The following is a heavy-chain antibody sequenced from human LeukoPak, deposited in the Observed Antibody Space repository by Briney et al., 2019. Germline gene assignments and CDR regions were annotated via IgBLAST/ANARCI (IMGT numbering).Heavy chain of an antibody. Sequence: ASVKVSCKASGYTFTSYDINWVRQATGQGLEWMGWMNPNSGNTGYAQKLQDRVTMTTDTSTSTAYMELRSLRSDDTALYYCARGWELSIWGQGTMVTVSS. D-gene: IGHD3-10*01. CDR3: ARGWELSI. CDR1: GYTFTSYD. V-gene: IGHV1-8*02. J-gene: IGHJ3*02. CDR2: MNPNSGNT.